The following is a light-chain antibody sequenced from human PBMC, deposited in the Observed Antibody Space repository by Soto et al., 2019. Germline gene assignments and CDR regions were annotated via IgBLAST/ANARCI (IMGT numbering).Light chain of an antibody. Sequence: DIQMTQSPSSLSASLGDRVTITCRPSESIRNELNWFQQRPRKAPRLLIYDTFTLQSGVPSRFSGSVSGTEFSLTISSLQAGDSAIYYCQQSFTTPWTFGQGTKVEI. J-gene: IGKJ1*01. V-gene: IGKV1-39*01. CDR1: ESIRNE. CDR3: QQSFTTPWT. CDR2: DTF.